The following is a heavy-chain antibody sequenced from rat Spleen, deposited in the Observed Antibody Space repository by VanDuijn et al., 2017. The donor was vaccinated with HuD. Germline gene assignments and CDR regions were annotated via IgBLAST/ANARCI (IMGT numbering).Heavy chain of an antibody. V-gene: IGHV5-31*01. CDR1: GFIFNDYW. CDR3: TRDYGY. Sequence: EVQLVESGGGLVQPGRSLQLSCAASGFIFNDYWMGWVRQAPGKGLEWISSINVDGGNTYYPDSVKGRFTISRDNAKSTLYLQMDSLRSEDTATYYCTRDYGYWGQGVMVTVSS. D-gene: IGHD1-3*01. CDR2: INVDGGNT. J-gene: IGHJ2*01.